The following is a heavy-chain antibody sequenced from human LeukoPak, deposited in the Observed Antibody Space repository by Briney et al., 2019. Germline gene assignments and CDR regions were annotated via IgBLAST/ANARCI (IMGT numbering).Heavy chain of an antibody. CDR1: GYTFTSYD. V-gene: IGHV1-69*06. CDR2: IIPIFGTA. CDR3: ARGTTRAFYYYGMDV. Sequence: GASVKVSCKASGYTFTSYDINWVRQAPGQGLEWMGGIIPIFGTANYAQKFQGRVTITADKSTSTAYMELSSLRSEDTAVYYCARGTTRAFYYYGMDVWGKGTTVTVSS. J-gene: IGHJ6*04. D-gene: IGHD1-1*01.